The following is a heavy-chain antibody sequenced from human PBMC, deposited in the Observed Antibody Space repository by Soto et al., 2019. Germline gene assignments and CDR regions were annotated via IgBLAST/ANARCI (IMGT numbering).Heavy chain of an antibody. D-gene: IGHD3-22*01. CDR3: ASTPYYYDSSGNGDY. CDR1: CGSIISGGYY. Sequence: SETLSLTCTFSCGSIISGGYYWSWIRQHPGKGLEWIGYIYYSGSTYYNPSLKSRVTISVDTSKNQFSLKLSSVTAADTAVYYCASTPYYYDSSGNGDYWGQGTLVTVSS. CDR2: IYYSGST. J-gene: IGHJ4*02. V-gene: IGHV4-31*03.